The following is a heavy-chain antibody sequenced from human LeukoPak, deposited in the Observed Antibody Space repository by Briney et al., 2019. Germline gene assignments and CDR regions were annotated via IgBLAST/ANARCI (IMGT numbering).Heavy chain of an antibody. CDR2: IYSGGST. CDR3: ARGYYDILTGSRPEYFQH. D-gene: IGHD3-9*01. V-gene: IGHV3-53*01. J-gene: IGHJ1*01. Sequence: QPGGSLRLSCAASGFTVSSNYMSWVRQAPGKGLEWASVIYSGGSTCYADSVKGRFTISRDNSKHTLYLQMNSLSAEDTAVYYCARGYYDILTGSRPEYFQHWGQGTLVTVSS. CDR1: GFTVSSNY.